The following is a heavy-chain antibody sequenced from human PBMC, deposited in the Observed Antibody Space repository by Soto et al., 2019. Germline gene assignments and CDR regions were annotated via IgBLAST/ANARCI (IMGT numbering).Heavy chain of an antibody. CDR3: ARLAAALAYCGGDCYSPWFDP. J-gene: IGHJ5*02. V-gene: IGHV1-18*01. CDR1: GYTFTSYG. CDR2: ISAYNGNT. D-gene: IGHD2-21*02. Sequence: ASVKVSCKASGYTFTSYGISWVRQAPGQGLEWMGWISAYNGNTNYAQKLQGRVTMTTDTSTSTAYIELRSLRSDDTAVYYCARLAAALAYCGGDCYSPWFDPWGQGTLVTVSS.